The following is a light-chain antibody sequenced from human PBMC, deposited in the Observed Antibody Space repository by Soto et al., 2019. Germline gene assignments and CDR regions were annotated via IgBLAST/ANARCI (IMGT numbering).Light chain of an antibody. V-gene: IGLV2-14*01. J-gene: IGLJ2*01. CDR2: EVS. Sequence: QSALTQPASVSGSPGQSITISCTGTSSDVGGYNYVSWYQQHPGKAPKLMIYEVSNRPSGVSNRFSGSKSGNTASLTISGLPAEAEADYYCSSYTSSSTLVFGGGTKLTVL. CDR1: SSDVGGYNY. CDR3: SSYTSSSTLV.